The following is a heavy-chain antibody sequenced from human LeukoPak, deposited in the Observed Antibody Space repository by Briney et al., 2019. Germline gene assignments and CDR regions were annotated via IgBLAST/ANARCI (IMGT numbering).Heavy chain of an antibody. J-gene: IGHJ3*02. CDR3: ARDLLGTVTTFHAFDI. Sequence: GGSLRLSCAASGFTFSSYSMNWVRQAPAKRLEWVSSISSSSSYIYYADSVKGRFTISRDNAKNSLYLQMNSLRAEDTAVYYCARDLLGTVTTFHAFDIWGQGTMVTVSS. D-gene: IGHD4-17*01. V-gene: IGHV3-21*01. CDR1: GFTFSSYS. CDR2: ISSSSSYI.